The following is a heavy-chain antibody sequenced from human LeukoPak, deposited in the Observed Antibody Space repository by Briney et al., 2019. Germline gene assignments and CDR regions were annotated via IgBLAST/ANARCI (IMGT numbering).Heavy chain of an antibody. J-gene: IGHJ4*02. V-gene: IGHV1-24*01. CDR3: ATESLPYYDSSGYPNPFDY. Sequence: ASVKVSCKVSGYTLTELSMHWVRQAPGKGLECMGGFDPEDGETIYAQKFQGRVTMTEDTSTDTAYMELSSLRSEDTAVYYCATESLPYYDSSGYPNPFDYWGQGTLVTVSS. CDR1: GYTLTELS. CDR2: FDPEDGET. D-gene: IGHD3-22*01.